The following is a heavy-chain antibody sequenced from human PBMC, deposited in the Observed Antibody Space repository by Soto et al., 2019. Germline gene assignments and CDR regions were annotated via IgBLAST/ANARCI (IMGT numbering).Heavy chain of an antibody. V-gene: IGHV1-3*01. D-gene: IGHD2-15*01. CDR1: GYTFTSYA. CDR2: INAGNGNT. J-gene: IGHJ4*02. Sequence: QVQLVQSGAEVKKPGASVKVSCKASGYTFTSYAMHWVRQAPGQRLEWMGWINAGNGNTKYSQKFQGRVTITRDTSASTAYTELSSLRSEDTAVYYCARVGVRGYCSGGSCSPPDYWSQGTLVTVSS. CDR3: ARVGVRGYCSGGSCSPPDY.